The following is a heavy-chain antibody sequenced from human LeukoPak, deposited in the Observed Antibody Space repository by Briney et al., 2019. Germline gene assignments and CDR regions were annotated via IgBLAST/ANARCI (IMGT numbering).Heavy chain of an antibody. D-gene: IGHD2-15*01. J-gene: IGHJ5*02. V-gene: IGHV3-23*01. CDR3: AKDPDIYCSGGSCYDWFDP. Sequence: GGSLRLSCAASGFTFSTYAMSWVRQAPGKGLEWVSAISGSGGSTYYADSVKGRFTISRDNSKSTLYLQMNSLRAEDTAVYYCAKDPDIYCSGGSCYDWFDPWGQGTLVTVSS. CDR1: GFTFSTYA. CDR2: ISGSGGST.